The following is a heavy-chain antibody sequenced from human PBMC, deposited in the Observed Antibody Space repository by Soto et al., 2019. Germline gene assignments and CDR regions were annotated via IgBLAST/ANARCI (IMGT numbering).Heavy chain of an antibody. Sequence: PSETLSLTCTVSSGSLSSGGYYWNWIRQHRVKGLEWIGYIYFTGITYSTPSLKSRLTLSVDTSKSQFSLELRSVTAADTAIYYRARAPPYHKVNGFDLWGPGVLVT. V-gene: IGHV4-31*03. CDR1: SGSLSSGGYY. J-gene: IGHJ5*02. CDR3: ARAPPYHKVNGFDL. CDR2: IYFTGIT.